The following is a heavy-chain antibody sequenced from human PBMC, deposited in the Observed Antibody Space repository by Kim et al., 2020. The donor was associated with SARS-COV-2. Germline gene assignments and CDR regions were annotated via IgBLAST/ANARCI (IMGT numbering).Heavy chain of an antibody. CDR1: GFTFSSFS. CDR2: ISITSGYI. CDR3: ARDPGTGTTPYYFDY. V-gene: IGHV3-21*01. J-gene: IGHJ4*02. Sequence: GGSLRLSCAASGFTFSSFSMNWVRQAPGKGLEWVASISITSGYINYAESVKGRFTISRDNAKNSLFLQLNSLRDDDTALYYCARDPGTGTTPYYFDYWGQGTLVTVSS. D-gene: IGHD1-7*01.